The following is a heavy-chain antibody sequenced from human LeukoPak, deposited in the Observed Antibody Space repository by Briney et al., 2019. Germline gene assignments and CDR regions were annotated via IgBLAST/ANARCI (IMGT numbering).Heavy chain of an antibody. CDR2: IYYSGST. J-gene: IGHJ6*02. V-gene: IGHV4-59*01. CDR3: ARTSSGFRYGMDV. D-gene: IGHD3-10*01. Sequence: PSETLSLTCTVSGGSISSYYWSWIRQPPGKGLEWIGYIYYSGSTNYNPSLKSRVTISVDTSKNQFSLKLSSVTAADTAVYYCARTSSGFRYGMDVWGQGTTVTVSS. CDR1: GGSISSYY.